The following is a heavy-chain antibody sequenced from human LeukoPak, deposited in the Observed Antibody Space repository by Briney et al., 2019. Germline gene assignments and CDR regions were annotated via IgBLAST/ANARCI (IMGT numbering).Heavy chain of an antibody. V-gene: IGHV4-31*03. Sequence: PSETLSLTCTVSGGSISSGGYYWSWIRQHPGKGLEWIGYIYYSGSTYYNPSLKSRVTISVDTSKNQFSLKLSSVTAADTAAYYCARGYRGARYYFDYWGQGTLVTVSS. CDR1: GGSISSGGYY. CDR2: IYYSGST. D-gene: IGHD3-10*01. CDR3: ARGYRGARYYFDY. J-gene: IGHJ4*02.